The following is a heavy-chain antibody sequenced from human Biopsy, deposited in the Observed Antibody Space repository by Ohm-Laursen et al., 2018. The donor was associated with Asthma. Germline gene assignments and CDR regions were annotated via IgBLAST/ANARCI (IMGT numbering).Heavy chain of an antibody. Sequence: TLSLTCTVSPGSINDYYWNRIRQFPGKGLERIGYVHSSGSTRINPSLKIRVTVSVDTSVDQVSLKLSSVSAADTAIYYCARATSTWSQSGPHFFDHWGPGTLVTVSS. V-gene: IGHV4-59*01. CDR3: ARATSTWSQSGPHFFDH. CDR2: VHSSGST. J-gene: IGHJ5*02. CDR1: PGSINDYY. D-gene: IGHD6-13*01.